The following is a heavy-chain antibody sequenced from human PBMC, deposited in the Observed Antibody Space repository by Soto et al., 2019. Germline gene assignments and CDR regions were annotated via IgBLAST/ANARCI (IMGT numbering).Heavy chain of an antibody. CDR1: GGSFSGYY. D-gene: IGHD6-13*01. J-gene: IGHJ6*02. V-gene: IGHV4-34*01. CDR2: INHSGST. CDR3: ARGGSSSWYGYYGMDV. Sequence: TLSLTCAVYGGSFSGYYWSWIRQPPGKGLEWIGEINHSGSTNYNPSLKSRVTISVDTSKNQFSLKLSSVTAADTAVYYCARGGSSSWYGYYGMDVWGQGTTVTVS.